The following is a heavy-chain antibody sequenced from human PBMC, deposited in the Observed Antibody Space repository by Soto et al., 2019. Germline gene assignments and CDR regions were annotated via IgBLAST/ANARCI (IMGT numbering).Heavy chain of an antibody. Sequence: QVQLVQSGAELKKPGSSVKVSCKASGGTFSSYAISWVRQAPGQGLEWMGGIIPIFGTANYAQKFQGRVTITTDESTSTDYLELRSLSSEDKAVYDCARRRLLHLPSGTYYYGMDVWGQGTTVTVSS. CDR3: ARRRLLHLPSGTYYYGMDV. CDR1: GGTFSSYA. J-gene: IGHJ6*02. CDR2: IIPIFGTA. D-gene: IGHD3-22*01. V-gene: IGHV1-69*01.